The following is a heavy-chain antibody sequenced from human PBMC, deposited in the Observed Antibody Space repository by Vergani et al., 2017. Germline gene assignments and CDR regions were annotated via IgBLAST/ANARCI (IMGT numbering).Heavy chain of an antibody. CDR1: GFTFSNYG. CDR3: ARVTVTGSRYFDY. J-gene: IGHJ4*02. Sequence: QVQLVESGGGVVQPGGSLRLSCGASGFTFSNYGMRWVRQAPGKGLEWVTFIRYDGSNTYYADSVKGRFTISRDNSKNTLFLQMNSLRPEDTAVYYCARVTVTGSRYFDYWGQGTLVTVSS. CDR2: IRYDGSNT. V-gene: IGHV3-30*02. D-gene: IGHD6-19*01.